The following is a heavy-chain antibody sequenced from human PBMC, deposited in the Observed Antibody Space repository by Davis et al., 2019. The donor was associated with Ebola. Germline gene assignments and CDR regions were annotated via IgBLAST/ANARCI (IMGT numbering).Heavy chain of an antibody. D-gene: IGHD1-26*01. CDR1: GYTFTSYY. CDR3: ARGGGRSIVGASTGTYYYYGMDV. J-gene: IGHJ6*02. CDR2: IIPIFGAA. Sequence: SVKVSCKASGYTFTSYYMHWVRQAPGQGLEWMGGIIPIFGAAHYAQKFQGRVTITADESTSTAYMELSSLRSEDTAVYYCARGGGRSIVGASTGTYYYYGMDVWGQGTTVTVSS. V-gene: IGHV1-69*13.